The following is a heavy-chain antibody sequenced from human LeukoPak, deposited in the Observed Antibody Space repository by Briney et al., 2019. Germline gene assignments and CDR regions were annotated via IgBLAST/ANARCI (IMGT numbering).Heavy chain of an antibody. CDR3: ARRARNSYVDY. CDR2: IIPIFGTA. CDR1: GGTFSSYA. J-gene: IGHJ4*02. Sequence: ASVKVSCKASGGTFSSYAISWVRQAPGQGLEWMGGIIPIFGTANYAQKLQGRVTMTTDTSTSTAYMELRSLRSDDTAVYYCARRARNSYVDYWGQGTLVTVSS. V-gene: IGHV1-69*05.